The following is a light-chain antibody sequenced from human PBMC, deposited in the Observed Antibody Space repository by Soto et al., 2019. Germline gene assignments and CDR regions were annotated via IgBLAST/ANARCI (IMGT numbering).Light chain of an antibody. CDR3: QQYNSYPPWT. Sequence: DIQMTQSPSTLSTSVGDRVTITCRASQSIGNLLAWYQQKPGKAPKLLIYDASNLYSGVPSRFSGSRSGTEFTLTISSLQPDDFATYYCQQYNSYPPWTFGQGTKVDIK. CDR1: QSIGNL. J-gene: IGKJ1*01. CDR2: DAS. V-gene: IGKV1-5*01.